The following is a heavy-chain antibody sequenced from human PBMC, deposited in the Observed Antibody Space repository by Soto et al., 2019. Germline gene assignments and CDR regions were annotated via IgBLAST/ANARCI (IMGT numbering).Heavy chain of an antibody. CDR2: IILPFGTP. CDR3: ARGPDYEGYFDY. CDR1: GGTFSNYA. V-gene: IGHV1-69*12. Sequence: QVRLEQSEAEVKKPGSSVKVSCKASGGTFSNYAISWVRQAPGRGLEWMGVIILPFGTPNYAQTFQGRVTITADESMTTAYMELSGLRSEDTAVYYCARGPDYEGYFDYWGRGTLVTVSS. D-gene: IGHD4-17*01. J-gene: IGHJ4*02.